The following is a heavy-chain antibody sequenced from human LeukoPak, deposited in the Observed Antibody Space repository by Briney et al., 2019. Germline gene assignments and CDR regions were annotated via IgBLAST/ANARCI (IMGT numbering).Heavy chain of an antibody. CDR3: ARRTDSNNWFDP. J-gene: IGHJ5*02. CDR1: GYTFTSYG. V-gene: IGHV1-18*01. Sequence: ASVKVSCKASGYTFTSYGISRVRQAPGQGLEWMRWISAYNGNTNYAQKLQGRVTMTTDTSTSTAYMELRSLRSDDTAVYYCARRTDSNNWFDPWGQGTLVTVSS. D-gene: IGHD4-11*01. CDR2: ISAYNGNT.